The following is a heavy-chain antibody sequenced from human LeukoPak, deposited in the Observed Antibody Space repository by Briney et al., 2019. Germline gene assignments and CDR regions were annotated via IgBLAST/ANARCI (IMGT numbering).Heavy chain of an antibody. V-gene: IGHV4-39*07. CDR3: ARGVVVAATPNWFDP. J-gene: IGHJ5*02. Sequence: SETLSLTCTVSGVSISSSSYYWGWIRQPPGKGLEWIGSIYYSGSTYYNPSLKSRVTISVDTSKNQFSLKLSSVTAADTAVYYCARGVVVAATPNWFDPWGQGTLVTVSS. CDR2: IYYSGST. D-gene: IGHD2-15*01. CDR1: GVSISSSSYY.